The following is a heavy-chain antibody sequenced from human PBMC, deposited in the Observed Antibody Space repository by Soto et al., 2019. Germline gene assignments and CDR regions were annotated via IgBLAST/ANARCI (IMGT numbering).Heavy chain of an antibody. CDR3: ARHVGHYGGKVSY. CDR1: GGSISSYY. Sequence: PSETLSLTCTVSGGSISSYYWSWIRQPPGKGLEWIGYIYYSGSTNYNPSLKSRVTISVDTSKNQFSLKLSSVTAADTAVYYCARHVGHYGGKVSYSGQGTLVTVSS. D-gene: IGHD4-17*01. V-gene: IGHV4-59*08. CDR2: IYYSGST. J-gene: IGHJ4*02.